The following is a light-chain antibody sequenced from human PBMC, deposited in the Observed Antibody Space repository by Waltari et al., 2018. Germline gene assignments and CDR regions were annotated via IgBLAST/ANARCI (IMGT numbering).Light chain of an antibody. CDR1: QGISTW. CDR2: GAS. Sequence: DIQMTQSPFSVSASVGATVTITCRASQGISTWLAWYQQKPGKAPKFLVHGASTLQSGVPSRFSGSGSGTEFTLTITSLQTEDCATYYCQQTDRFPRTFGQGTRVEIK. V-gene: IGKV1-12*01. J-gene: IGKJ1*01. CDR3: QQTDRFPRT.